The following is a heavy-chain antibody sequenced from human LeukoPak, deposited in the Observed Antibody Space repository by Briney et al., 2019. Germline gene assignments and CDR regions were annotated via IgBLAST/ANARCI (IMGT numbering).Heavy chain of an antibody. J-gene: IGHJ4*02. Sequence: SETLSLTCIVSGGSIRSYYWSWIRQPPGKGLEWIGYIYYSGSTKYNPSLKSRVTISVDTSKNQFSLKLSSVTAADTAVYYCARHSSTEGYYFDYWGQGTLVTVSS. D-gene: IGHD2-21*02. V-gene: IGHV4-59*08. CDR2: IYYSGST. CDR1: GGSIRSYY. CDR3: ARHSSTEGYYFDY.